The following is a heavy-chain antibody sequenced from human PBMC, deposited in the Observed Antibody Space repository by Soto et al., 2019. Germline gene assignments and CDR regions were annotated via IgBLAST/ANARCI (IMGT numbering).Heavy chain of an antibody. CDR3: AKGFAGATTLDY. D-gene: IGHD1-26*01. Sequence: GGSLRLSCAASGFTFSSYGMHWVRQAPGKGLEWVAVISYDGSNKYYADSVKGRFTISRDNSKNTLYLQMNSLRAEDTAVYYCAKGFAGATTLDYWGQGTLVTVSS. CDR1: GFTFSSYG. V-gene: IGHV3-30*18. CDR2: ISYDGSNK. J-gene: IGHJ4*02.